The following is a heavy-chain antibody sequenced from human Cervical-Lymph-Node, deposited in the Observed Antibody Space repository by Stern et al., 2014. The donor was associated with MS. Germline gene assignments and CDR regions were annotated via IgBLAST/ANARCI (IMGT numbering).Heavy chain of an antibody. Sequence: VQLVESGAEVKKPGSSVKVSCKASGGTFSDYAFSWIRQAPGQGLEWVGGIIPFFGTTNYAQKFQGRVTLTADAATSTAHMELSSLRSDDTAIYYCARGGNPDWYFDLWGRGTLITVSS. CDR2: IIPFFGTT. CDR3: ARGGNPDWYFDL. CDR1: GGTFSDYA. D-gene: IGHD2/OR15-2a*01. J-gene: IGHJ2*01. V-gene: IGHV1-69*01.